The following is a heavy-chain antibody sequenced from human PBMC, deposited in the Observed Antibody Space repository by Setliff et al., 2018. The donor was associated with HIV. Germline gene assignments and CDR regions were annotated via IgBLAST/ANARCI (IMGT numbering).Heavy chain of an antibody. CDR2: IYYSGST. CDR1: GGSISNSRYY. D-gene: IGHD2-21*02. J-gene: IGHJ3*02. V-gene: IGHV4-39*01. CDR3: ARGQGCGGGCHYAFEM. Sequence: SETLSLTCTVSGGSISNSRYYWSWIRQPPGKGLEWIGSIYYSGSTYYNPSLKSRVTISVDTSKDQFSLNLNSVTAADTAVYYCARGQGCGGGCHYAFEMWGQGTMVTVSS.